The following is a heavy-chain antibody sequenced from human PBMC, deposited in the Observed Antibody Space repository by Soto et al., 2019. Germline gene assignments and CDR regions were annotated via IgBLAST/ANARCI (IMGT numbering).Heavy chain of an antibody. Sequence: EVQLVESGGGLVQPGGSLRLSCAASGFTFSNYWMSWVRQAPGKGLEWVANIKEDGSEKYYVDAVKGRFTISRDNAKNSLNLQMNSLTAGDTAVYSCARSMVPWLQGYYHYYGMDVWGQGTTVTVSS. V-gene: IGHV3-7*01. CDR2: IKEDGSEK. CDR1: GFTFSNYW. CDR3: ARSMVPWLQGYYHYYGMDV. D-gene: IGHD2-8*01. J-gene: IGHJ6*02.